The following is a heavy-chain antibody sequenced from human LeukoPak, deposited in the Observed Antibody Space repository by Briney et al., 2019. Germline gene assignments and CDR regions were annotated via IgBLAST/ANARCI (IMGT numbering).Heavy chain of an antibody. CDR1: AFSINNFW. D-gene: IGHD2-21*02. V-gene: IGHV3-15*01. CDR3: TTGRVISYCGGDCYWFDP. Sequence: GGSLRLSCAASAFSINNFWMHWVRQAPGKGLEWVGRIKSKTAGGTTDYAAPVKGRFTISRDDSKNTLFLQMNSLKPEDTAVYFCTTGRVISYCGGDCYWFDPWGQGTLVTVSS. J-gene: IGHJ5*02. CDR2: IKSKTAGGTT.